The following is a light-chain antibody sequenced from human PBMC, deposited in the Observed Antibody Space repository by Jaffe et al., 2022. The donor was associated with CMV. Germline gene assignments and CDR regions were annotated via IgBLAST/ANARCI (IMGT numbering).Light chain of an antibody. CDR1: QSISSW. CDR3: QQYDSFMLT. CDR2: KAS. V-gene: IGKV1-5*03. Sequence: DIQMTQSPSTLSASVGDSVTITCRASQSISSWLAWYQQKPGKAPKLLIYKASTLESGVPSRFSGSGSETEFTLTISSLQPDDFATYFCQQYDSFMLTFGGGTKVEIK. J-gene: IGKJ4*01.